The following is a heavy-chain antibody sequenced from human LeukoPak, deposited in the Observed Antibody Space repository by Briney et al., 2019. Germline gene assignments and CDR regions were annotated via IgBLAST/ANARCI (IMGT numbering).Heavy chain of an antibody. V-gene: IGHV3-21*01. Sequence: GGSLRLSCAASGFTFSSYSMNWVRQAPGKGLEWVSSISSSSSYIYYADSVKGRFTISRDNAKNSLYLQMNSLRAEDTAVYYCARDRYYGSGSEIYYYYGMDVWGQGTTVTVSS. J-gene: IGHJ6*02. D-gene: IGHD3-10*01. CDR2: ISSSSSYI. CDR1: GFTFSSYS. CDR3: ARDRYYGSGSEIYYYYGMDV.